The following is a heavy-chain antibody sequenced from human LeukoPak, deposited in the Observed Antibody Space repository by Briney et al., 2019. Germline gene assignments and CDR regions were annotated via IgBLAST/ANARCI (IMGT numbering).Heavy chain of an antibody. CDR3: ARVFDS. J-gene: IGHJ4*02. CDR2: IFYTGKT. CDR1: GGSVYTSDYY. V-gene: IGHV4-39*07. Sequence: SETLSLTCTVSGGSVYTSDYYWGWVRQPPGKGPEWIGDIFYTGKTNYNPPPKSRVSISIDTSKNQFSLKLTSVTAADTAVYYCARVFDSWGQGTLVTVSS.